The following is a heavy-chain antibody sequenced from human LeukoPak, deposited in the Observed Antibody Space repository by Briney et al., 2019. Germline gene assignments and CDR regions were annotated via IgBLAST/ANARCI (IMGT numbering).Heavy chain of an antibody. V-gene: IGHV3-20*04. CDR2: INWNGGST. Sequence: PGGSLRLSCAASGFTFDDYGMSWVRQAPGKGLEWVSGINWNGGSTVYADSVKGRFTISRDNGKNSLYLQMNSLTAEDTAVYYCARAGVDTSGYYYQGFDYWGQGTLVTVSS. D-gene: IGHD3-3*01. CDR3: ARAGVDTSGYYYQGFDY. J-gene: IGHJ4*02. CDR1: GFTFDDYG.